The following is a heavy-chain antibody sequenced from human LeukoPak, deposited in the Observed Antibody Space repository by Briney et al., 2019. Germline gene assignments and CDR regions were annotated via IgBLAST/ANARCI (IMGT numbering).Heavy chain of an antibody. CDR1: GGSFSGYY. J-gene: IGHJ3*02. CDR2: INHSGST. CDR3: ARGHGAFDI. V-gene: IGHV4-34*01. Sequence: SETLSLTCAVYGGSFSGYYWSWIRQPPGKGLEWIGEINHSGSTNYNPSLKSLVTISVDTSKNQFSLKLSSVTAADTAVYYCARGHGAFDIWGQGTMVIVSS.